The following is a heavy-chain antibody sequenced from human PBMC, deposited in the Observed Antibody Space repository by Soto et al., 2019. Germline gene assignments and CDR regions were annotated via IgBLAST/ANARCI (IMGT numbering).Heavy chain of an antibody. CDR2: IWYDVSNK. CDR3: ARWGCSGSNCNLNQRSFDL. V-gene: IGHV3-33*01. Sequence: QVRLVESGGGVVQPGRSLRLSCAASGFIFNEYGMHWVRQAPGKGLEWVAVIWYDVSNKYYADSVRGRFTFSRDNSRNTMSLQMNSLRVEDTAIYYCARWGCSGSNCNLNQRSFDLWGQGTLVTVSS. J-gene: IGHJ4*02. D-gene: IGHD2-15*01. CDR1: GFIFNEYG.